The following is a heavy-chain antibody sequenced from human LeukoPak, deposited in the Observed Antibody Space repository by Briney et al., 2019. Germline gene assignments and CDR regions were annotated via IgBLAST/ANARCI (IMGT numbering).Heavy chain of an antibody. V-gene: IGHV4-4*07. CDR1: GGSITTYS. D-gene: IGHD2/OR15-2a*01. Sequence: SETLSLTCTVSGGSITTYSWSWIRLPAGRGLEWIGRFYSSGRTDHNPSLQSRVTMSVDTPRNQVSLRLSSVTAADTAIYYCTRDFTSKNWFDTWGQGTLVTVSS. J-gene: IGHJ5*02. CDR2: FYSSGRT. CDR3: TRDFTSKNWFDT.